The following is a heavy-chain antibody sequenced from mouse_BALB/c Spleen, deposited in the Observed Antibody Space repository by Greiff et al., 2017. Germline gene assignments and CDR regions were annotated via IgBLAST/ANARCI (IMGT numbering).Heavy chain of an antibody. J-gene: IGHJ4*01. Sequence: EVQLVESGGGLVQPGGSRKLSCAASGFTFSSFGMHWVRQAPEKGLEWVAYISSGSSTIYYADTVKGRFTISRDNPKNTLFLQMTSLRSEDTAMYYCARSGLLRLEYAMDYWGQGTSVTVSS. V-gene: IGHV5-17*02. CDR3: ARSGLLRLEYAMDY. CDR2: ISSGSSTI. D-gene: IGHD1-2*01. CDR1: GFTFSSFG.